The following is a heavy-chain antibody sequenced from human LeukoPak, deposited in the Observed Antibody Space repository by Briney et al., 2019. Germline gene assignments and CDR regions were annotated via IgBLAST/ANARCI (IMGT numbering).Heavy chain of an antibody. V-gene: IGHV5-51*01. CDR1: GYSFTSYW. CDR2: IYPGDSDT. Sequence: GXSLKISCKXSGYSFTSYWIGWGRQMPGKGLEWMGIIYPGDSDTRYSPSFQGQVTISADKSISTAYLQWSSLKASGTAMYYCARQYTYCGGDCYPYYFDYWGQGTLVTVSS. J-gene: IGHJ4*02. D-gene: IGHD2-21*02. CDR3: ARQYTYCGGDCYPYYFDY.